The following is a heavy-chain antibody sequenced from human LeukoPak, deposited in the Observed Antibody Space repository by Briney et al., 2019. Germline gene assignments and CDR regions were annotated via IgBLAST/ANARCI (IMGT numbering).Heavy chain of an antibody. Sequence: PGRSLRLSCAASGFTFSNYGMHWVRQAPGKGLEWVAVIWYDGSNKYYGDSVKGRFTISRDNSKNTLYLQMNSLRAEDTAVYYCVRGNDYGGPHYWGQGTLVTVSS. CDR1: GFTFSNYG. CDR2: IWYDGSNK. CDR3: VRGNDYGGPHY. J-gene: IGHJ4*02. V-gene: IGHV3-33*01. D-gene: IGHD4-23*01.